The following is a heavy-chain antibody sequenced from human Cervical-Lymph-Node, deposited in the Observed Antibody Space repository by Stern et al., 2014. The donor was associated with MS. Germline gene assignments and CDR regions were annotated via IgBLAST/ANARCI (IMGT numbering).Heavy chain of an antibody. CDR2: ISYDGSTK. V-gene: IGHV3-30*18. CDR1: GFTFNTYG. Sequence: VQLVESGGGVVQPGRSLRISCAASGFTFNTYGMHWVRQAPGKGLEWVAMISYDGSTKYYVDSVKDRFPISRDNFKNTVSLHMSSLGAEDTAVYYCAKGKMEIVRSDYNGVDVWGQGTTVIVSS. D-gene: IGHD5-24*01. J-gene: IGHJ6*02. CDR3: AKGKMEIVRSDYNGVDV.